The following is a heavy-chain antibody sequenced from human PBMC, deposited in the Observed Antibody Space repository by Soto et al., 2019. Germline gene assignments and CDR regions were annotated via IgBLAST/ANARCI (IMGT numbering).Heavy chain of an antibody. CDR2: ISTSGSTI. J-gene: IGHJ4*02. CDR3: ARVPPPPDY. CDR1: GFAFSAHS. Sequence: GRPLRLSWAASGFAFSAHSVSRLRQAPGKGLEWVSYISTSGSTINYADSVKGRFTISRDNAKNSLYLQMNSLRAEDTAVYYCARVPPPPDYWGQGTLVTVSS. V-gene: IGHV3-11*01.